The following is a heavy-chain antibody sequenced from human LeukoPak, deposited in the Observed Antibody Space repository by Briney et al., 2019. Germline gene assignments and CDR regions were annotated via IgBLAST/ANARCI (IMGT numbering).Heavy chain of an antibody. D-gene: IGHD1-26*01. V-gene: IGHV1-46*01. CDR1: GYTFTNYY. J-gene: IGHJ4*02. CDR3: ARGALVGATKFDY. CDR2: INPSGGST. Sequence: ASVKVSCKASGYTFTNYYMHWVRQAPGQGLEWMGMINPSGGSTSYAQKFQGRVTMTRDMSTSTDYMELISLRSEDTAVYYCARGALVGATKFDYWGQGTLVTVSS.